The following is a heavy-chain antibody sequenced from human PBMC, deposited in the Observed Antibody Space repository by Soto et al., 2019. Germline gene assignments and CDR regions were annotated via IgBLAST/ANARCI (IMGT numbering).Heavy chain of an antibody. CDR3: ARGGPYQLLSDFDY. CDR2: ISNNGVST. J-gene: IGHJ4*02. V-gene: IGHV3-64*01. Sequence: EVQLVESGGILVQPGGSLRLSCVASGFSFSNYAMHWVRQAPGKGLEYVSAISNNGVSTYYANSVKGRFIISRDNSKNTLYLQMGCLRAEYMAVYYCARGGPYQLLSDFDYWGQGTLVTVSS. D-gene: IGHD2-2*01. CDR1: GFSFSNYA.